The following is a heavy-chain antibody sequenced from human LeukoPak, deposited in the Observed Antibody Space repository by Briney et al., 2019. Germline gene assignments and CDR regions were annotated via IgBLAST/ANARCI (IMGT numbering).Heavy chain of an antibody. CDR2: INPNSGGT. J-gene: IGHJ4*02. CDR1: GYTLTSYY. Sequence: ASVKVSCKASGYTLTSYYMHWVRQAPGQGLEWMGRINPNSGGTNYAQKFQGRVTMTRDTSISTAYMELSRLRSDDTAVYYCARVGDGYNLDYWGQGTLVTVSS. D-gene: IGHD5-24*01. V-gene: IGHV1-2*06. CDR3: ARVGDGYNLDY.